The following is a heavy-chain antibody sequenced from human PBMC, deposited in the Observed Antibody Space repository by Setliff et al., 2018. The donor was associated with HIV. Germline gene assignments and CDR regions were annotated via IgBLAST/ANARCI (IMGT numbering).Heavy chain of an antibody. CDR1: GGSFSDYY. CDR3: ARDGGSSGWYFVLGYSDY. CDR2: IYHTGST. Sequence: SETLSLTCAVYGGSFSDYYWNWIRQPPGNGLEWVGSIYHTGSTYYKPSLKSRVTISIDTSKNQFSLKLNSVTAADTAMYYCARDGGSSGWYFVLGYSDYWGPGTLVTVSS. D-gene: IGHD6-19*01. J-gene: IGHJ4*02. V-gene: IGHV4-34*01.